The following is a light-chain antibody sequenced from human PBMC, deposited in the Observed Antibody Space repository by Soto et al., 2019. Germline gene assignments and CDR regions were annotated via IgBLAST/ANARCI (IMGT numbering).Light chain of an antibody. CDR2: DVT. Sequence: QSVLTQPASVSGSPGQSITISCTGSSTDVGGYNYVSWHQQHPGKAPKLMIFDVTKRPSGVSNRFSGSKSGDTASLTISGLHAEDEADYYCSSYTSDKTVLFGGGTKLTVL. CDR3: SSYTSDKTVL. CDR1: STDVGGYNY. J-gene: IGLJ2*01. V-gene: IGLV2-14*03.